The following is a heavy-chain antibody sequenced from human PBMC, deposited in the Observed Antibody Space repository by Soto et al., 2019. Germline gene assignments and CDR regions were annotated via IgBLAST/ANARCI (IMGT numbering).Heavy chain of an antibody. Sequence: ASVKVSCKASGGTFSSSSISWVRQAPGQGLEWMGGIIPIFGTANYTQKFQGRVTITADESTSTAYMELSSLTAADTAVYYCTGAYYDIDGYILDPWGQGTSVTVSS. J-gene: IGHJ5*02. CDR1: GGTFSSSS. D-gene: IGHD3-22*01. V-gene: IGHV1-69*13. CDR3: TGAYYDIDGYILDP. CDR2: IIPIFGTA.